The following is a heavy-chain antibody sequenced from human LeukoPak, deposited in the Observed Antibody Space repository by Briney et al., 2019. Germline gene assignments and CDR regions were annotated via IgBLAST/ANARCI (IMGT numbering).Heavy chain of an antibody. CDR3: ARFEGGEHSSSNWFDP. CDR1: GYIFTSYW. D-gene: IGHD6-6*01. J-gene: IGHJ5*02. Sequence: GESLKISCKGSGYIFTSYWIAWVRQMPGKGLEWMGIIYPGDFDTRYSPSFQGQVTISADKSINIAYLQWSSLKASDTAMYYCARFEGGEHSSSNWFDPWGQGTLVTVSS. CDR2: IYPGDFDT. V-gene: IGHV5-51*01.